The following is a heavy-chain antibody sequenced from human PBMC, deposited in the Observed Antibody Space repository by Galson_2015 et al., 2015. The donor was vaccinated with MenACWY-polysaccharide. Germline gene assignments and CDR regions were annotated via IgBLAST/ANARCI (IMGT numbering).Heavy chain of an antibody. CDR2: ISGSGGST. V-gene: IGHV3-23*01. Sequence: SLRLSCAASGFTFNIHAMSWVRQAPGKGLEWVSVISGSGGSTYYADSVKGRFTISRDNSKNTLYLQMNSLRAEDTAVYYRANVDSSWFLFDFWGQGTLVTVSS. D-gene: IGHD6-13*01. CDR3: ANVDSSWFLFDF. J-gene: IGHJ4*02. CDR1: GFTFNIHA.